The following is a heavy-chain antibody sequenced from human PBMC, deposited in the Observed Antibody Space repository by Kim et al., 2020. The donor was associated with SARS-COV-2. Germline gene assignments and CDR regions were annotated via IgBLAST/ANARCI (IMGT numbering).Heavy chain of an antibody. J-gene: IGHJ6*02. CDR1: GFTFSSYW. CDR3: ARERPYYYYYYGMDV. Sequence: GGSLRLSCAASGFTFSSYWMSWVRQAPGKGLEWVANIKQDGSEKYYVDSVKGRFTISRDKAKNSLYLQMNSLRAEDTAVYYCARERPYYYYYYGMDVWGQGTTVTVSS. V-gene: IGHV3-7*01. CDR2: IKQDGSEK.